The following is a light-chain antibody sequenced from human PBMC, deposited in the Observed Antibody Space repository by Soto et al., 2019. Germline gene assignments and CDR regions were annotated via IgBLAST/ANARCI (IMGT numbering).Light chain of an antibody. Sequence: IVMTQSPATLPVAAGERATLSSRTSQSVDSRLAWYQQKPGQAPRLLIYGPSIRATGVPARFSGSGSGTEFTLTISSLQSEDSGVYYCHQYNKWPPATFGQGTKVDIK. CDR3: HQYNKWPPAT. CDR2: GPS. J-gene: IGKJ1*01. CDR1: QSVDSR. V-gene: IGKV3-15*01.